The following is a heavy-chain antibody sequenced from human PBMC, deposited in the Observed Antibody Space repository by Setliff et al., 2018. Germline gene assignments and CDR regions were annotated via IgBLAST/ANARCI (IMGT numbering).Heavy chain of an antibody. J-gene: IGHJ3*01. D-gene: IGHD3-22*01. V-gene: IGHV4-4*08. CDR1: GGSINGYY. CDR2: IYASGST. Sequence: PSETLSLTCTVSGGSINGYYWSWIRQPPGEGLEWIGCIYASGSTTYNPSLESRVTISVDTSKNQISLKLRSVTAADTAMYYCAREAFYYDSSGSPFGFWGQGTMVTVSS. CDR3: AREAFYYDSSGSPFGF.